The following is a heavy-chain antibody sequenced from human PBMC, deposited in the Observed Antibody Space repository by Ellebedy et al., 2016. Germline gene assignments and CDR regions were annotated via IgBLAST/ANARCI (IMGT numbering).Heavy chain of an antibody. CDR1: GFTFSSSV. CDR2: ISGSGGRT. CDR3: ARGVGGGNSVYFDY. V-gene: IGHV3-23*01. J-gene: IGHJ4*02. D-gene: IGHD4-23*01. Sequence: GESLKISCAASGFTFSSSVMSWVRQAPGKGLEWVSGISGSGGRTDYADSVKGRFTISRDNSKNTLDLQMNSLRAEDTAVYYCARGVGGGNSVYFDYWGQGTLVTVSS.